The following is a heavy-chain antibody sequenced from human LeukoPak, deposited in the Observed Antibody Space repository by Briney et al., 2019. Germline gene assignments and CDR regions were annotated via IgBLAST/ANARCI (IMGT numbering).Heavy chain of an antibody. D-gene: IGHD2-15*01. Sequence: AAVTVSCKPSVYTFTSFGISWVRQAPGQGLEWMGWIGAYNGHQNYAQKFQGRVTMTTDTSTSTAYVDLRSLRSDDTAVYYCTRDHCSGDNCPSFDYWGQGTLVSVPS. CDR1: VYTFTSFG. CDR3: TRDHCSGDNCPSFDY. J-gene: IGHJ4*02. CDR2: IGAYNGHQ. V-gene: IGHV1-18*04.